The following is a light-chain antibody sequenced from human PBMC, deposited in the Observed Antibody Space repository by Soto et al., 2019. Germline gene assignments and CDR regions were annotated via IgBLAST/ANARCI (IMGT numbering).Light chain of an antibody. CDR2: GAS. CDR1: QSVSSSY. V-gene: IGKV3-20*01. J-gene: IGKJ1*01. CDR3: QQYGSSPSWT. Sequence: EIVLTQSPGTLSLSPGERATLSCRASQSVSSSYLAWYQQKPGQAPRLLIYGASSRATVIPDRFSGSASGTDFTLTISRLEPEDFAVYYCQQYGSSPSWTFGQGTKVEIK.